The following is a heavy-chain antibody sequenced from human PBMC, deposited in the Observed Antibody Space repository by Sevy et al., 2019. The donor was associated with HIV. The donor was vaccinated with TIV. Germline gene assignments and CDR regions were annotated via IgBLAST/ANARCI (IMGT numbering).Heavy chain of an antibody. V-gene: IGHV3-33*06. D-gene: IGHD6-19*01. Sequence: GGSLRLSCAASGFTFSTYSMHWVRQAPGKGMEWVALIWFDGSNKYYAHSVKGRFTISRDNSKNTLYLQMNSLRAEDTAVYYCAKAVADSNYYYGLDVWGQGTTVTVSS. CDR1: GFTFSTYS. CDR3: AKAVADSNYYYGLDV. J-gene: IGHJ6*02. CDR2: IWFDGSNK.